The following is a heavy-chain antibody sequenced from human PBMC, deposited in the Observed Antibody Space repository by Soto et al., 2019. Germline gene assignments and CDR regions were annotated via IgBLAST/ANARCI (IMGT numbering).Heavy chain of an antibody. D-gene: IGHD3-22*01. Sequence: ASVKVSCKASGYTFTSYGISWVRQAPGQGLEWMGWISAYNGNTNYAQKLQGRVTMTTDTSTSTAYMELRSLRSDDTAVYHCARESVDYYDSSGYYSDYWGQGTLVTVSS. CDR3: ARESVDYYDSSGYYSDY. CDR1: GYTFTSYG. V-gene: IGHV1-18*04. CDR2: ISAYNGNT. J-gene: IGHJ4*02.